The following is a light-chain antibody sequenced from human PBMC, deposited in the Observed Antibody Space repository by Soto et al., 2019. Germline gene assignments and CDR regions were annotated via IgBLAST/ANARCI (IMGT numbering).Light chain of an antibody. Sequence: EILMTQSPGTLSLSPGERATLSCRASQSVSNNYLAWYQQKPGQAPRLLIYDTSNRATGIPARFSGSGSGTDFTLIISSLEPEDFAVYYCQQRANWPLTFGGGTKVDIK. CDR3: QQRANWPLT. J-gene: IGKJ4*01. CDR1: QSVSNNY. V-gene: IGKV3-11*01. CDR2: DTS.